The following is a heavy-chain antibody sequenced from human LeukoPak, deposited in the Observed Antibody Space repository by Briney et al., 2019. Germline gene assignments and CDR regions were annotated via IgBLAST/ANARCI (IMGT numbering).Heavy chain of an antibody. D-gene: IGHD2-2*01. CDR3: ARHSSSTSSTRHYYYGMDV. Sequence: TSETLSLTRAVSGAYISSYSWSWIRQPPGKGLEWIGYIYYSGSTNYNPSLKSRVTISVDTSKNQFSLKLSSVTAADTAVYYCARHSSSTSSTRHYYYGMDVWGQGTTVTVSS. CDR2: IYYSGST. J-gene: IGHJ6*02. V-gene: IGHV4-59*08. CDR1: GAYISSYS.